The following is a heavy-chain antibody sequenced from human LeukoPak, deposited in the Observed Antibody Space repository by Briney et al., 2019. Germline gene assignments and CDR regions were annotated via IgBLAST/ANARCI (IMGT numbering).Heavy chain of an antibody. CDR2: IHYSGST. V-gene: IGHV4-59*08. CDR3: ARVHKGVRYCSSTSCYWYYYYGMDV. D-gene: IGHD2-2*01. CDR1: GGSISSYY. J-gene: IGHJ6*02. Sequence: SETLSLTCTVSGGSISSYYWSWIRQPPGKGLEWIGSIHYSGSTTYNPSLKSRVTISVDTSKNQFSLKLSSVTAADTAVYYCARVHKGVRYCSSTSCYWYYYYGMDVWGQGTTVTVSS.